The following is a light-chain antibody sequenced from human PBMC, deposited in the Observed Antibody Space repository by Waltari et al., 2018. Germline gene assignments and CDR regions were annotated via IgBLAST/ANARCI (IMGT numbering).Light chain of an antibody. CDR2: DVS. CDR1: SSDVGGFNF. V-gene: IGLV2-14*03. Sequence: QSALTQPASVSGSPGQSITISCTGTSSDVGGFNFVSWYQQHQGKAPKLMIYDVSKRPSGVSNRFSGSKSGNTASLTISGLQAEDEADYYCSSYTISSTLNWVFGGGTKLTVL. J-gene: IGLJ3*02. CDR3: SSYTISSTLNWV.